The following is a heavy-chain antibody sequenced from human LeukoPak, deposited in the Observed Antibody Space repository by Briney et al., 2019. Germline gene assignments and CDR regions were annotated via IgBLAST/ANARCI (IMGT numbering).Heavy chain of an antibody. CDR1: GFTVSSNY. CDR2: ISSSGSTI. V-gene: IGHV3-11*04. D-gene: IGHD4-17*01. Sequence: GGSLRLSCAASGFTVSSNYMSWIRQAPGKGLEWVSYISSSGSTIYYADSVKGRFTISRDNAQNSLYPQMNSLRAEDTAVYYCARDYDYGVHRSDYWGQGTLVTVSS. CDR3: ARDYDYGVHRSDY. J-gene: IGHJ4*02.